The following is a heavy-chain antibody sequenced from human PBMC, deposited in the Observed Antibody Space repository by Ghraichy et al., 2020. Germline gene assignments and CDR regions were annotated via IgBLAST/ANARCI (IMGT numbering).Heavy chain of an antibody. CDR1: GGSISSSY. CDR3: ARDSPYSSAWYAYLQE. D-gene: IGHD6-19*01. V-gene: IGHV4-59*01. CDR2: ISYSGST. Sequence: SETLYLTCTVSGGSISSSYWSWIRQPPGKRLEWIGYISYSGSTNYNPSLKSRVSISLDTSKNQFSLKLSSVTAADTAVYYCARDSPYSSAWYAYLQEWGQGTLVTVSS. J-gene: IGHJ1*01.